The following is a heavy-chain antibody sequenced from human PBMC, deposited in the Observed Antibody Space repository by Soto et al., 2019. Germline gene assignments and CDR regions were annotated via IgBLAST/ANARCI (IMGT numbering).Heavy chain of an antibody. CDR1: GFTFSSYA. Sequence: EVQLLESGGGLVQPGGTLRLSCAASGFTFSSYAMSWVRQAPGKGLEWVSAISGSGGSTYYADAVKGRFTISRDNSKNTLYLQMKSLRAEDTAVYYCAKTDRDYEGYYAYYMDVWGKGTTVTVSS. D-gene: IGHD4-17*01. CDR2: ISGSGGST. J-gene: IGHJ6*03. CDR3: AKTDRDYEGYYAYYMDV. V-gene: IGHV3-23*01.